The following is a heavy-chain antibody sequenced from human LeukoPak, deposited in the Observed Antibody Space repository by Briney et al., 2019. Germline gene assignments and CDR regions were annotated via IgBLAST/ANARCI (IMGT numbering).Heavy chain of an antibody. CDR1: GLTFSSYW. J-gene: IGHJ4*02. D-gene: IGHD3-22*01. CDR2: IKQDGSEN. Sequence: GGSLRLSCAASGLTFSSYWMSWVRQAPGKGLEWVANIKQDGSENFYVDSVKGRFTISRDNAKNSLYLQMNSLRAEDTAVYYCAREWLPDDYWGQGTLVTVSS. V-gene: IGHV3-7*01. CDR3: AREWLPDDY.